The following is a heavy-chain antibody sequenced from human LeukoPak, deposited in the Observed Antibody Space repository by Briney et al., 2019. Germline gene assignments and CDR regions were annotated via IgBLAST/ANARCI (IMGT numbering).Heavy chain of an antibody. J-gene: IGHJ4*02. CDR2: IYYSGST. Sequence: SETLSLTCTVSGGSISSYYWSWIRQPPGKGLEWIGYIYYSGSTNYNPSLKSRVTISVDTSKNQFSLKLSSVTAADTAVYYCARGTMVRGVSHWGQGTLVTVSS. CDR1: GGSISSYY. V-gene: IGHV4-59*12. CDR3: ARGTMVRGVSH. D-gene: IGHD3-10*01.